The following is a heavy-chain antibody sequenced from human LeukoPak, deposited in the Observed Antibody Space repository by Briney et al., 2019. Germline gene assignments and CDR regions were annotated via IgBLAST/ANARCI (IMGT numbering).Heavy chain of an antibody. D-gene: IGHD3-10*01. CDR1: GYTFTGYY. CDR2: INPNSGGT. V-gene: IGHV1-2*02. Sequence: GASVKVSCKASGYTFTGYYMHWVRQAPGQGLEWMGWINPNSGGTNYAQKFQGRVTMTRDTSISTAYMELSRLRSDDTAVYYCAREWVRGVIRDNWFDPWGQGTLVTASS. CDR3: AREWVRGVIRDNWFDP. J-gene: IGHJ5*02.